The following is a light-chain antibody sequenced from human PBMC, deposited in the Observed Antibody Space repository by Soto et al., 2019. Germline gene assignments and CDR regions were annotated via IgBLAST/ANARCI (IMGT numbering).Light chain of an antibody. J-gene: IGKJ1*01. CDR3: QQLGSWT. V-gene: IGKV3-20*01. CDR1: QSVSSSY. CDR2: GAS. Sequence: DIVLTQSPGTLSLSPGERATLSCRASQSVSSSYLAWYQQKPGQAPRLLIYGASSRATGIPDRFSGSGSGTDFTLTIIRLETEDFAVYYCQQLGSWTFGQGTKVEIK.